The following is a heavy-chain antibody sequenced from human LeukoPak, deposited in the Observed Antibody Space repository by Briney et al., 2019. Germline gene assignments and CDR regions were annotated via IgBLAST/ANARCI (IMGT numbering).Heavy chain of an antibody. Sequence: PSETLSLTCSVSGGPISPFYWSWIRQPPGKGLEWIGYIYYSGNSDYNPSLKSRVTISVDTSKIRFSLKLSSVTAADTAVYYCARVRIAARPFDSWSQGTLVTVSS. D-gene: IGHD6-6*01. J-gene: IGHJ4*02. CDR1: GGPISPFY. CDR2: IYYSGNS. CDR3: ARVRIAARPFDS. V-gene: IGHV4-59*01.